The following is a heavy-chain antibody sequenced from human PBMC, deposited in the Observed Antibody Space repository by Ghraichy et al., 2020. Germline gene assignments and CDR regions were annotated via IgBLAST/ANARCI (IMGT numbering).Heavy chain of an antibody. CDR3: ARVSRPANYGMDV. Sequence: GGSRRLSCAGSGFTFRSYWMHWVRQAPGKGLVWVSRINSDGSSTSYADSVKGRFTISRDNAKNTLYLQMNSLRAEDTAVYYCARVSRPANYGMDVWGQGTTVTVSS. J-gene: IGHJ6*02. CDR2: INSDGSST. CDR1: GFTFRSYW. V-gene: IGHV3-74*01.